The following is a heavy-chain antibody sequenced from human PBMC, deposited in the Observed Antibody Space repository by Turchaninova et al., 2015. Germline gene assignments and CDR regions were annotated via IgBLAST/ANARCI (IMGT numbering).Heavy chain of an antibody. D-gene: IGHD5-12*01. CDR2: LFSNDEK. CDR1: GFSLSNARMG. J-gene: IGHJ6*03. V-gene: IGHV2-26*01. CDR3: ARMIRGYDNYYYYYYMDV. Sequence: QVTLKESGPVLVKPTETLTLTCTVSGFSLSNARMGVSWIRQPPGKALEWLAHLFSNDEKSYSTSLKSRLTISKDTSKIQVVLTMTNMDPVDTATYYCARMIRGYDNYYYYYYMDVWGKGTTVTVSS.